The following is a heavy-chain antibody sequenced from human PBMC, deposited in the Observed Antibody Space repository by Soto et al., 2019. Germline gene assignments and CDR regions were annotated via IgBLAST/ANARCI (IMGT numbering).Heavy chain of an antibody. CDR1: GFTFSSYS. V-gene: IGHV3-48*01. CDR2: ISSSSSTI. CDR3: ARGSLYYGSGSYKDYYYCMDV. D-gene: IGHD3-10*01. Sequence: PGGSLRLSCAASGFTFSSYSMNWVRQAPGKGLEWVSYISSSSSTIYYADSVKGRFTISRDNAKNSLYLQMNSLRAEDTAVYYCARGSLYYGSGSYKDYYYCMDVWGKGTTVPVSS. J-gene: IGHJ6*03.